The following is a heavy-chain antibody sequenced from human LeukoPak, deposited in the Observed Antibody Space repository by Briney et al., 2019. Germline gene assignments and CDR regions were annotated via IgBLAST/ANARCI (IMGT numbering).Heavy chain of an antibody. CDR1: GYSFTSYW. Sequence: GESLKISCKGSGYSFTSYWISWVRQMPGKGLEWMGRIDPSDSYTNYSPSFQGHVTISADKSISTAYLQWSSLKASDTAMYYCARQPPHHYDFWSGYYEPTRYYYYGMDVWGQGTTVTVSS. J-gene: IGHJ6*02. CDR2: IDPSDSYT. CDR3: ARQPPHHYDFWSGYYEPTRYYYYGMDV. D-gene: IGHD3-3*01. V-gene: IGHV5-10-1*01.